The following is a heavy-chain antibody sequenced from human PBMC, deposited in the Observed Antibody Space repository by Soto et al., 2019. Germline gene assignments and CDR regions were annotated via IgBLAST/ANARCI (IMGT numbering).Heavy chain of an antibody. CDR3: TFGSTSCYHPKGCKSP. V-gene: IGHV1-18*04. D-gene: IGHD2-2*01. Sequence: ASVKVSCKASGYTFTSYGISWVRQAPGQGLEWMGWISAYNGNTNYAQKLQGRVTMTTDTSTSTAYMELRSLKTEDTAVYYCTFGSTSCYHPKGCKSPWGQGTLVTVSS. CDR2: ISAYNGNT. J-gene: IGHJ5*02. CDR1: GYTFTSYG.